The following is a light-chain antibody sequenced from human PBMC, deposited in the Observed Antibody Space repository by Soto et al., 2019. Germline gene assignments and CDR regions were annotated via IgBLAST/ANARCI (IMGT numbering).Light chain of an antibody. CDR2: GAS. CDR1: QSVSSSY. J-gene: IGKJ1*01. CDR3: HQYGSSSWT. Sequence: SVLTQSPGTLSLSPGERATLSCRASQSVSSSYLAWYQQKPGQAPRLLIYGASSRATGIPDRFSGSGSGTDFTLTISRLEPEDFAVYYCHQYGSSSWTFGQGTKVDIK. V-gene: IGKV3-20*01.